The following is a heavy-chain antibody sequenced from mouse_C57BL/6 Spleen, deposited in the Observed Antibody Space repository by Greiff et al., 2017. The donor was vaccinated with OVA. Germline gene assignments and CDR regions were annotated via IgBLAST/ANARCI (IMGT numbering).Heavy chain of an antibody. D-gene: IGHD2-4*01. V-gene: IGHV1-55*01. CDR1: GYTFTSYW. CDR2: IYPGSGST. CDR3: ASSDYDGVAY. Sequence: QVQLQQSGAELVKPGASVKMSCKASGYTFTSYWITWVKQRPGQGLEWIGAIYPGSGSTNYNEKVKNKATLTVDKSSSTAYMQLRSLTSADSAVYYCASSDYDGVAYWGQGTLVTVSA. J-gene: IGHJ3*01.